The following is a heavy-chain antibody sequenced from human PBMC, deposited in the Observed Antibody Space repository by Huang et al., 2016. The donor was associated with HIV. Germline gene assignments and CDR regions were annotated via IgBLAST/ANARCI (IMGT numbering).Heavy chain of an antibody. CDR3: ARGQLGSYGDYDVLY. J-gene: IGHJ4*02. CDR2: IIPRFGTP. V-gene: IGHV1-69*13. CDR1: GGTFSKYA. D-gene: IGHD4-17*01. Sequence: QVQLVQSGAEVKTPGSSVKVSCKASGGTFSKYAISWVRQAPGPGLEWSGGIIPRFGTPNYARKFQGRVTITADDSTSTTYVEVSSLRSEDTALYYCARGQLGSYGDYDVLYWGQGTLVTVSS.